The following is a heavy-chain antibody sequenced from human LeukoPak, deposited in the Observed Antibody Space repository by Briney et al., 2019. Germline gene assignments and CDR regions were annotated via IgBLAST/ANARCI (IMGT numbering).Heavy chain of an antibody. V-gene: IGHV1-3*01. J-gene: IGHJ4*02. D-gene: IGHD6-13*01. CDR1: GYTFTSYA. Sequence: HWASVKVSCKASGYTFTSYAMHWVRQAPGQRLEWMGWINAGNGNTKYSQKFQGRVTITRDTSASTAYVELSSLRSEDTAVYYCARGWVFGSSWYSSDYWGQGTLVTVSS. CDR2: INAGNGNT. CDR3: ARGWVFGSSWYSSDY.